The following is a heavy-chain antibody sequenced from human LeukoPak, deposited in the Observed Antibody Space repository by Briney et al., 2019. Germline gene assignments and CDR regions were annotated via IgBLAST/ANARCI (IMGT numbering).Heavy chain of an antibody. J-gene: IGHJ4*02. CDR2: INPSGGST. D-gene: IGHD5-24*01. CDR1: GYTFTNYY. V-gene: IGHV1-46*01. CDR3: ARTPVELATDYFDY. Sequence: ASVKVSCKASGYTFTNYYTHWVRQAPGQGLEWMGIINPSGGSTSYAQQFQGRVTMTRDTSTSTVYMELSSLRSEDMAVYYCARTPVELATDYFDYWGQGTLVTVSS.